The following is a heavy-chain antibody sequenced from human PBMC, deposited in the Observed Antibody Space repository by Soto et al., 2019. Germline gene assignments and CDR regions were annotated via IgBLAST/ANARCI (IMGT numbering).Heavy chain of an antibody. CDR2: IYSGGST. CDR1: GFTVSSNY. Sequence: GSLRLSCAASGFTVSSNYMSWVRQAPGKGLEWVSVIYSGGSTYYADSVKGRFTISRDNSKNTLYLQMNSLRAEDTAVYYCAMSSSGFDAFDIWGQGTMVTVSS. V-gene: IGHV3-53*01. J-gene: IGHJ3*02. D-gene: IGHD6-19*01. CDR3: AMSSSGFDAFDI.